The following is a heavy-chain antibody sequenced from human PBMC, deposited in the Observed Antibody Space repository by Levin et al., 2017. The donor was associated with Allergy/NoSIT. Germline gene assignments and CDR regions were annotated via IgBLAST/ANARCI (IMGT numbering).Heavy chain of an antibody. Sequence: SCAASGFTFSDYYMSWVRQAPGKGLEWVSYISSSGSTIYYADSVKGRFTISRDNAENSLSLQMDSLRADDTAVYYCARGRRITNAGFDYWGQGTLVTVSS. D-gene: IGHD5-24*01. V-gene: IGHV3-11*01. J-gene: IGHJ4*02. CDR1: GFTFSDYY. CDR3: ARGRRITNAGFDY. CDR2: ISSSGSTI.